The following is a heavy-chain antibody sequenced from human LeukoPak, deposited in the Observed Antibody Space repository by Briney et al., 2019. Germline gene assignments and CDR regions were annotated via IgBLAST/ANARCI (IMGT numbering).Heavy chain of an antibody. V-gene: IGHV5-51*01. CDR2: IYPDDSDT. Sequence: GESLKISCKASGYNFTTYWIARVRQMPGKGLECMGIIYPDDSDTRYSPSFQGQVSISADKSINTAYLQWSSLKAPDTAMYYCARRPAGAAGLFFDYWGQGALVTVSS. CDR1: GYNFTTYW. D-gene: IGHD6-19*01. J-gene: IGHJ4*02. CDR3: ARRPAGAAGLFFDY.